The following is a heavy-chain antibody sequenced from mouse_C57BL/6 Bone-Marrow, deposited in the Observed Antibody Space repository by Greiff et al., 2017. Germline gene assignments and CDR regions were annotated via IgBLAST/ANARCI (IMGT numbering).Heavy chain of an antibody. J-gene: IGHJ4*01. V-gene: IGHV1-82*01. CDR1: GYAFSSSW. CDR3: AREYYGSSLYYAMDY. D-gene: IGHD1-1*01. Sequence: QVQLQQSGPELVKPGASVKISCKASGYAFSSSWMNWVKQRPGKGLEWIGRIYPGDGDTNYNGKFKGKATLTADKSSSTAYMQLSSLTSEDSAVYFGAREYYGSSLYYAMDYWGQGTSVTVSS. CDR2: IYPGDGDT.